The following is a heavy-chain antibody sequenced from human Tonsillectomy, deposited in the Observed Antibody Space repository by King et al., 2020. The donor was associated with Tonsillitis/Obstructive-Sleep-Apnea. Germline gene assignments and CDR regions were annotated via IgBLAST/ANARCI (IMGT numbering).Heavy chain of an antibody. V-gene: IGHV1-2*02. CDR1: GYTFTGYY. CDR2: INPNSGGI. J-gene: IGHJ6*02. Sequence: QLVQSGAEVKKPGASLTVSCKASGYTFTGYYIHWVRQAPGQGLEWMGWINPNSGGISYAQKFQGRVTMTRDTSISTAYMELSRLRSDDTAVYYCARSSIAARPNYYYGMDVWGQGTTVTVSS. D-gene: IGHD6-6*01. CDR3: ARSSIAARPNYYYGMDV.